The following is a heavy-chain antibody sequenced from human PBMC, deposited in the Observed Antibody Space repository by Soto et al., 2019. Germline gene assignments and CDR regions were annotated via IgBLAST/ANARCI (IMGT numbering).Heavy chain of an antibody. CDR1: GYTFTNYP. CDR3: ARAEVGATRLYAFDI. Sequence: EASVKVSCKASGYTFTNYPIQWVRQAPGQRLEWMGWINGGNDDSKYSQRFQGRVTITRDESASTVYMELSSLRSEDTAVYYCARAEVGATRLYAFDIWGQGTMVTVSS. V-gene: IGHV1-3*01. D-gene: IGHD1-26*01. J-gene: IGHJ3*02. CDR2: INGGNDDS.